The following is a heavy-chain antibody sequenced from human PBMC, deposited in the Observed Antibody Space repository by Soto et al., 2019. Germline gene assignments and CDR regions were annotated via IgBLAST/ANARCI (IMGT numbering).Heavy chain of an antibody. CDR2: IYYSGST. V-gene: IGHV4-30-4*01. Sequence: QVQLQESGPGLVKPSQTLSLTCPVSGGSISSGDYYWSWIRQPPGKGLEWIGYIYYSGSTYYNPALKSGFTIPVDTSKNQFSLQRSSVTAADTAVYYCARVSRDGYKRNWFDPWGQGTLVTVSS. CDR3: ARVSRDGYKRNWFDP. D-gene: IGHD5-12*01. J-gene: IGHJ5*02. CDR1: GGSISSGDYY.